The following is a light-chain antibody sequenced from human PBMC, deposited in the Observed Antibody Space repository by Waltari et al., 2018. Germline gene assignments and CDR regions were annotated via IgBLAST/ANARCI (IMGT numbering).Light chain of an antibody. V-gene: IGLV2-18*02. Sequence: QSALTQPPSVSGSPGQSVTIPCTGSSMHVGPSNRVSWYQQTPGTAPKLMIYEVKYRPSGVPDRFSGSKSGNTASLIISGLQAEDEGDYFCSSYTNDKNVLFGGGTKLTVL. CDR2: EVK. J-gene: IGLJ3*02. CDR3: SSYTNDKNVL. CDR1: SMHVGPSNR.